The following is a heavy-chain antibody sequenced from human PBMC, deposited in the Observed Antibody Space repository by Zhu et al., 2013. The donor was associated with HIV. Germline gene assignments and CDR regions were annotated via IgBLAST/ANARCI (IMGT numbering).Heavy chain of an antibody. CDR3: ARLGRREMATINVRGAFDI. J-gene: IGHJ3*02. CDR2: IIPIFGTA. CDR1: GGTFSSYA. Sequence: QVQLVQSGAEVKKPGSSVKVSCKASGGTFSSYAISWVRQAPGQGLEWMGGIIPIFGTANYAQKFQGRVTITADESTSTAYMELSSLRSEDTAVYYCARLGRREMATINVRGAFDIWGQGTMVTVSS. D-gene: IGHD5-12*01. V-gene: IGHV1-69*01.